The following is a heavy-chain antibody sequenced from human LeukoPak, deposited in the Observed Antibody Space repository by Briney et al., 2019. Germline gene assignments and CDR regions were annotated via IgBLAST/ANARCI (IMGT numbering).Heavy chain of an antibody. J-gene: IGHJ4*02. CDR2: MFYSGNT. Sequence: SETLSLTCTVSGASITSYHWSWIRQPAGKGLEWIGRMFYSGNTDYNPSLKSRLTMSIDTSKNQFSLKLGSVTAADTAVYYCARDPIGPYGSGSHFDYWGQGTLVTVSS. V-gene: IGHV4-4*07. CDR1: GASITSYH. CDR3: ARDPIGPYGSGSHFDY. D-gene: IGHD3-10*01.